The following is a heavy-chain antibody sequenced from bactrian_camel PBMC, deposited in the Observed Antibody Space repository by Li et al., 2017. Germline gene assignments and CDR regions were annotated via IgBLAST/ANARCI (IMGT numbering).Heavy chain of an antibody. V-gene: IGHV3S55*01. CDR2: IDSDGST. J-gene: IGHJ4*01. D-gene: IGHD6*01. Sequence: HVQLVESGGGSVQAGGSLTLSCVASEYTRDYCMGWSRQAPGMEREGVAAIDSDGSTSYGDSVKGRFTISKDIAKNTLYPQMNSLKPEDTAMYYCASGGGGSCLSVDEYNYWGQGTQVTVS. CDR1: EYTRDYC. CDR3: ASGGGGSCLSVDEYNY.